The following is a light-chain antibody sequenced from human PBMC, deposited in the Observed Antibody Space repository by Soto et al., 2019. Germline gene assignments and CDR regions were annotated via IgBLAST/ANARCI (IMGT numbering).Light chain of an antibody. V-gene: IGKV1-39*01. Sequence: DIQMTQSPSALSASVGDRVTITCRASQSITNYLNWNQHKPGQAPNLLIYAASTLYGGVPSRFSGSGSGTDFALTITSLQAEDFATYYCQQLRMYPSTFGGGTKVDIK. CDR3: QQLRMYPST. CDR1: QSITNY. CDR2: AAS. J-gene: IGKJ4*01.